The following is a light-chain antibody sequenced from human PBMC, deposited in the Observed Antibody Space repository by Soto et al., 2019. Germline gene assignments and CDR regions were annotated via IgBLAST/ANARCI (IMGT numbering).Light chain of an antibody. J-gene: IGLJ2*01. Sequence: QSALTQPPSVSGAPGQRVTISCTGSSSNIGAGYDVHWYQQFPGTAPKLLIYDNSNRPSGVPDRFSGSKSGTSASLAITGLQAEDEAEYYCQSYDSSLSASVVFGGGTKLTVL. V-gene: IGLV1-40*01. CDR2: DNS. CDR3: QSYDSSLSASVV. CDR1: SSNIGAGYD.